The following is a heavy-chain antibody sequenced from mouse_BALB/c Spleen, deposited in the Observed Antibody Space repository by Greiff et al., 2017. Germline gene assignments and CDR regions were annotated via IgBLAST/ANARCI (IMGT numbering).Heavy chain of an antibody. CDR1: GYSITSGYY. Sequence: EVKLQESGPGLVKPSQSLSLTCSVTGYSITSGYYWNWIRQFPGNKLEWMGYISYDGSNNYNPSLKNRISITRDTSKNQFFLKLNSVTTEDTATYYCASYDYDVDYWGQGTTLTVSS. V-gene: IGHV3-6*02. D-gene: IGHD2-4*01. CDR2: ISYDGSN. CDR3: ASYDYDVDY. J-gene: IGHJ2*01.